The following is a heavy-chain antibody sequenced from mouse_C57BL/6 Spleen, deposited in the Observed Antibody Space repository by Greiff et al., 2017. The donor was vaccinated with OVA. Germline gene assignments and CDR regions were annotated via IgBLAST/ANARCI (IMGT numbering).Heavy chain of an antibody. CDR1: GFSLTSYA. D-gene: IGHD1-1*01. J-gene: IGHJ2*01. CDR2: IWTGGGT. Sequence: VHLVESGPGLVAPSQSLSITCTVSGFSLTSYAISWVRQPPGKGLEWLGVIWTGGGTNYNSALNSRLSISKDNSKSQVFLKMNSLQTDDTARYYCARNHCYDSRSYFDYWGQGTTLTVSS. CDR3: ARNHCYDSRSYFDY. V-gene: IGHV2-9-1*01.